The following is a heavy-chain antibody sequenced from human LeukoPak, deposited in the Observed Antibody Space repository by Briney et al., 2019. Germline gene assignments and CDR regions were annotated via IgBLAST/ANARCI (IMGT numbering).Heavy chain of an antibody. Sequence: SETLSLTCTVSGGSISSYYWSWIRQPPGKGLEWIGYIYYSGSTNYNPSLKSRVTISVDTSKNQFSLKLSSVTAADTAVYYCARDVERLLRYFDWLSSGGRTGYYYYGMDVWGQGTTVTVSS. CDR1: GGSISSYY. D-gene: IGHD3-9*01. CDR2: IYYSGST. V-gene: IGHV4-59*01. J-gene: IGHJ6*02. CDR3: ARDVERLLRYFDWLSSGGRTGYYYYGMDV.